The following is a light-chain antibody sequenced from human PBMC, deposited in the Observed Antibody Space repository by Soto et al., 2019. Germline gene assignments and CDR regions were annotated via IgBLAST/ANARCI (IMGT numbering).Light chain of an antibody. CDR2: GAS. Sequence: EIVMTQSPATLSVSPGERATLSCRASQSVSSNLAWYQQKPGQAPRLLIYGASTRSTGIPARFSGSVSGTEFTLTISSLQSEDFADYYCQQYNNWPPWTFGQGTKVEIK. CDR1: QSVSSN. V-gene: IGKV3-15*01. J-gene: IGKJ1*01. CDR3: QQYNNWPPWT.